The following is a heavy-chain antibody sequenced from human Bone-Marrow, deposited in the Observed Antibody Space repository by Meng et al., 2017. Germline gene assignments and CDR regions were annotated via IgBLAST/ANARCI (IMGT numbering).Heavy chain of an antibody. Sequence: QVQLQQWGAGLLKPSETLSLTCAVYGGSFSGYYWSWIRQPPGKGLEWIGEINHSGSTNYNPSLKSRVTISVDTSKNQFSLKVTSATAADTAVYFCARDIGGYGACDYWGQGNLVTVSS. D-gene: IGHD4-17*01. V-gene: IGHV4-34*01. CDR3: ARDIGGYGACDY. CDR2: INHSGST. CDR1: GGSFSGYY. J-gene: IGHJ4*02.